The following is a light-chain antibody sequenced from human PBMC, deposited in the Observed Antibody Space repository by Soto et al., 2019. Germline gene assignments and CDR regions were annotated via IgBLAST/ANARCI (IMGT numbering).Light chain of an antibody. CDR2: EVN. J-gene: IGLJ1*01. CDR3: NSYTSSTTRV. V-gene: IGLV2-14*01. CDR1: SSNVGDYNY. Sequence: QSVLTQPASVSGSPGQSITISCTGTSSNVGDYNYVSWYQHHPGKAPKLMIYEVNKRPSGISNRFSGSKSGNTASLTISGLQAEDEADYYCNSYTSSTTRVFGTGTKLTVL.